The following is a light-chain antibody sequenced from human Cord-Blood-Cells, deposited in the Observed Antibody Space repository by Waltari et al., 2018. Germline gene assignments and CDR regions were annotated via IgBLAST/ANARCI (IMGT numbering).Light chain of an antibody. CDR3: QQYNSYSPWT. J-gene: IGKJ1*01. V-gene: IGKV1-5*01. Sequence: DIQLTQSPSTLSASVGDRVTITCRASQSISSWLAWYQQKPGKAPKLLIYDASSVESGVPSRFSGSGSGTEFTLTISSLQPDDFATYSCQQYNSYSPWTFGQATKVEIK. CDR1: QSISSW. CDR2: DAS.